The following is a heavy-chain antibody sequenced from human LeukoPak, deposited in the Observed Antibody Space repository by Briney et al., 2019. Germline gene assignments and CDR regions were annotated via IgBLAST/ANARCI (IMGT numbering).Heavy chain of an antibody. Sequence: PSETLSLTCTVSGGSISSYYWSWIRQPPGKGLEWIGYIYYSGSTNYNPSLKSRVPISVDTSKNQFSLKLSSVTAADTAVYYCARGDCSSTSCYTRRYWFDPWGQGTLVTVSS. J-gene: IGHJ5*02. V-gene: IGHV4-59*01. CDR3: ARGDCSSTSCYTRRYWFDP. CDR2: IYYSGST. CDR1: GGSISSYY. D-gene: IGHD2-2*02.